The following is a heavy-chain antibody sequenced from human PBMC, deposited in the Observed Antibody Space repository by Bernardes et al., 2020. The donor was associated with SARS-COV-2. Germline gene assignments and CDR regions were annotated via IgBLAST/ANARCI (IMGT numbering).Heavy chain of an antibody. CDR3: ARLGGMITFGGVIVMPYFDY. Sequence: SETLSLTCTVSGGSISSSSYYWGWIRQPPGKGLEWIGSIYYSGSTYYNPSLKSRVTISVDTSKNQFSLKLSSVTAADTAVYYCARLGGMITFGGVIVMPYFDYWGQGTLVTVSS. D-gene: IGHD3-16*02. CDR2: IYYSGST. CDR1: GGSISSSSYY. V-gene: IGHV4-39*01. J-gene: IGHJ4*02.